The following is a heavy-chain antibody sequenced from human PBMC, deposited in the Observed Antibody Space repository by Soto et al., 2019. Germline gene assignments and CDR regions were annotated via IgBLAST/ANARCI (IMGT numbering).Heavy chain of an antibody. CDR2: IIHILGIA. CDR1: GGTFSSYA. Sequence: ASVKVSCKASGGTFSSYAISWVRQAPGQGLEWMGRIIHILGIANYAQKFQGRVTITADKSTSTAYMELSSLRSEDTAVYYCARVIAKTGYSSGWYWYFDLWGRGTLVTVSS. CDR3: ARVIAKTGYSSGWYWYFDL. D-gene: IGHD6-19*01. V-gene: IGHV1-69*04. J-gene: IGHJ2*01.